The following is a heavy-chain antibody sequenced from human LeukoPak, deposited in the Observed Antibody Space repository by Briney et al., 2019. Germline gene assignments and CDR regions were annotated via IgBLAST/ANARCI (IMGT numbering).Heavy chain of an antibody. J-gene: IGHJ5*02. CDR1: GGSISSYY. D-gene: IGHD3-3*01. Sequence: PPETLSLTCTVSGGSISSYYWSWIRQPAGKGLEWIGRIYTSGSTNYNPSLKSRVTMSVDTSKNQFSLKLSSVTAADTAVYYCARDITIFGVGIPFDPWGQGTLVTVSS. CDR2: IYTSGST. CDR3: ARDITIFGVGIPFDP. V-gene: IGHV4-4*07.